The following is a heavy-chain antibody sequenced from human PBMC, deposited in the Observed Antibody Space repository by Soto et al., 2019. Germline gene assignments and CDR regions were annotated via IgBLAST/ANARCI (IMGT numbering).Heavy chain of an antibody. J-gene: IGHJ4*02. Sequence: GGSLRLSCAASGFTFSSYAMSWVRQAPGKVLEWVSTISFSGTNTHYADSVKGQFTISRDNSKNTLYLQMNSLRGEYTAVYYYAKVGSGSYSAHFWGQGTLVTVSS. D-gene: IGHD3-10*01. V-gene: IGHV3-23*01. CDR1: GFTFSSYA. CDR3: AKVGSGSYSAHF. CDR2: ISFSGTNT.